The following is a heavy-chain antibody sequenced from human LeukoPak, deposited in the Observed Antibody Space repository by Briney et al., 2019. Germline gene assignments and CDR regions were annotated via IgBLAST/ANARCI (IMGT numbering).Heavy chain of an antibody. CDR3: ARRYSSSWYPQNYGMDV. V-gene: IGHV5-51*01. Sequence: GESLQISCQGSGYSFTSYWIGWVRQMPGKGLEWMGIIYPGDSDTRYSPSFQGQVTISVDKSISTAYLQWSSLKASDTAMYCCARRYSSSWYPQNYGMDVWGQGTTVTVSS. CDR2: IYPGDSDT. J-gene: IGHJ6*02. CDR1: GYSFTSYW. D-gene: IGHD6-13*01.